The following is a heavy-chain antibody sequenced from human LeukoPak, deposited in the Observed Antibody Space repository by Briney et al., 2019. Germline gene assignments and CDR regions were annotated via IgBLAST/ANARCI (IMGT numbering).Heavy chain of an antibody. CDR2: ISSSSSYI. CDR3: ASNRLVGATSFDY. D-gene: IGHD1-26*01. Sequence: AGGSLRLSCAASGFTFSSYSMNWVRQAPGKGLEWVSSISSSSSYIYYADSVKGRFTISRDNAKNSLYLQMNSLRAEDTAAYYCASNRLVGATSFDYWGQGTLVTVSS. J-gene: IGHJ4*02. CDR1: GFTFSSYS. V-gene: IGHV3-21*01.